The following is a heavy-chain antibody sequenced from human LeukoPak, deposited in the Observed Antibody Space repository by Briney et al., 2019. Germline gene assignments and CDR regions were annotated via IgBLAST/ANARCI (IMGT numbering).Heavy chain of an antibody. V-gene: IGHV4-34*01. CDR2: INHSGST. J-gene: IGHJ5*02. D-gene: IGHD3-10*01. Sequence: SETLSLTCAVYGGSFSGYYWSWIRQPPGKGLEWIGEINHSGSTNYNPSLKSRVTISVDTSKNQFSLKLSSVTAADTAVYCCARSMHYYGSGSYAWFDPWGQGTLVTVSS. CDR3: ARSMHYYGSGSYAWFDP. CDR1: GGSFSGYY.